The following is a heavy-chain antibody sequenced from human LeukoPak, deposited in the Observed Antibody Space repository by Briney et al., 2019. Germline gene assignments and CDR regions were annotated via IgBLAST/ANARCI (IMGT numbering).Heavy chain of an antibody. Sequence: GGSLRLSCAASGFTFINAWMAWVRQAPGKGLEWVGRIKAKAYGGTIEYAAPVKGRLTISRDDSKNTLYLQMNSLKTEDTAVYYCTTDGVGVEGATYDNWGQGTLVSVSS. V-gene: IGHV3-15*01. D-gene: IGHD1-26*01. CDR3: TTDGVGVEGATYDN. CDR1: GFTFINAW. J-gene: IGHJ4*02. CDR2: IKAKAYGGTI.